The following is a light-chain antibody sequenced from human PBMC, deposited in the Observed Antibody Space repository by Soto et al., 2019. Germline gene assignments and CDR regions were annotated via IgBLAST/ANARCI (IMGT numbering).Light chain of an antibody. CDR1: QSVSSNY. J-gene: IGKJ4*01. CDR3: QQYSSSPRLT. Sequence: IVLTQSPGTLSLSPGERATLSCRASQSVSSNYLAWYQQKPGQAPRLLIYGASTRATGVPGRFSGSGSGTDFTLTISSLEPEDFAVYYCQQYSSSPRLTFGGGTKVEIK. V-gene: IGKV3-20*01. CDR2: GAS.